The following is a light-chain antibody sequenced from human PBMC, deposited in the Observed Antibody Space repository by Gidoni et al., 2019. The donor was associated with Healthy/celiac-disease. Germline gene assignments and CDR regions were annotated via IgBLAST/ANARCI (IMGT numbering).Light chain of an antibody. CDR2: AAS. CDR1: QSISSY. V-gene: IGKV1-39*01. CDR3: QQIYSTPRT. J-gene: IGKJ1*01. Sequence: HVTSSPSSLSASVGDRVTITCQASQSISSYLNWYQQKPGKAPKLLIYAASNLQSGVPSRFSGSGSGTDFTLTISSLQPEDFATYYCQQIYSTPRTFGQGTRVEIK.